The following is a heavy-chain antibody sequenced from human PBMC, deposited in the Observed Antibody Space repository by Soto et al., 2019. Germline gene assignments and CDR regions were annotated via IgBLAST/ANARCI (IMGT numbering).Heavy chain of an antibody. CDR1: LFSLSSYS. Sequence: EVQLVESGGGLGKPGGSLRLSCAASLFSLSSYSMNWVRQAPGKGLEWVSSISTGSEYILYADSVKGRFTVSRDNAKNALFLQMNYLRAEDTAIYYCARGETEGPRPGFDYWGQGALVTVSS. CDR3: ARGETEGPRPGFDY. J-gene: IGHJ4*02. V-gene: IGHV3-21*06. D-gene: IGHD6-6*01. CDR2: ISTGSEYI.